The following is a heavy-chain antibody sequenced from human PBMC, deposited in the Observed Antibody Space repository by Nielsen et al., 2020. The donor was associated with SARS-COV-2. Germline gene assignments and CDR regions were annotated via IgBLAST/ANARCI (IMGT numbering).Heavy chain of an antibody. CDR2: ISGGGTNS. D-gene: IGHD2-2*01. CDR3: ANDFGDCGSSTCRPK. Sequence: GESLKISCAASGFTFNTYAMSWIRQAPGKGLEWISAISGGGTNSFYADSVKGRFTISRDNSNHTLYLQLTSLRAEDTAVYYCANDFGDCGSSTCRPKWGQGSRITVPS. CDR1: GFTFNTYA. V-gene: IGHV3-23*01. J-gene: IGHJ4*02.